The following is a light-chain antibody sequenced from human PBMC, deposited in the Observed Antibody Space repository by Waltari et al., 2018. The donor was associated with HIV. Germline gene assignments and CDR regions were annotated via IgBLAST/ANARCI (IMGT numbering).Light chain of an antibody. CDR3: ASWDDSLNGRV. Sequence: QSVLTQPPSASGTPGQRVTISCSGSSSKNGSNTVNWYQQLPGTAPKLLIYSNNPRPSGVPDRFSGSKSGTSASLAISGLQSEDEANYYCASWDDSLNGRVFGGGTKLTVL. V-gene: IGLV1-44*01. CDR2: SNN. J-gene: IGLJ3*02. CDR1: SSKNGSNT.